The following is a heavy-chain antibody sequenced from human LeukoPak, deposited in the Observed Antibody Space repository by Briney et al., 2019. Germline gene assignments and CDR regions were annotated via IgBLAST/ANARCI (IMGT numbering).Heavy chain of an antibody. CDR2: INPSGGST. CDR3: ARVRRYCSGGSCPNWFDP. Sequence: ASVKVSCKASGYTFTSYYMHWVRQAPGQGLEWMGIINPSGGSTSYAQKFQGRVTMTRDASTSTVYMELSSLRSEGTAVYYCARVRRYCSGGSCPNWFDPWGQGTLVTVSS. D-gene: IGHD2-15*01. J-gene: IGHJ5*02. V-gene: IGHV1-46*01. CDR1: GYTFTSYY.